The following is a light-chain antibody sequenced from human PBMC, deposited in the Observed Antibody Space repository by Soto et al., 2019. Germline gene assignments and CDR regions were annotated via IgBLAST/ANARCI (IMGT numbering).Light chain of an antibody. CDR1: SSDVGGYDY. CDR3: SSYAGSNNFVV. J-gene: IGLJ2*01. Sequence: QSVLTQPLSASGSHVQSVTISCTGTSSDVGGYDYVSWYQHHPGKAPKFMIYEVNKRPSGVPDRFSGSKSGNTASLTVSGLQAEDEADYYCSSYAGSNNFVVFGGGTQLTVL. CDR2: EVN. V-gene: IGLV2-8*01.